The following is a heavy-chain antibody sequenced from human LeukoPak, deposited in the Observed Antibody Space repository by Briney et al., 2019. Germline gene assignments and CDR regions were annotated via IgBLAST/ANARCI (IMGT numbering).Heavy chain of an antibody. CDR2: INTNTGNP. CDR1: GYAFTGYY. D-gene: IGHD6-19*01. V-gene: IGHV7-4-1*02. Sequence: ASVKVSCKASGYAFTGYYMHWVRQAPGQGLEWMGWINTNTGNPTYAQGFTGRFVFSLDTSVSTAYLQISSLKAEDTAVYYCARGGSGWKNNWFDPWGQGTLVTVSS. J-gene: IGHJ5*02. CDR3: ARGGSGWKNNWFDP.